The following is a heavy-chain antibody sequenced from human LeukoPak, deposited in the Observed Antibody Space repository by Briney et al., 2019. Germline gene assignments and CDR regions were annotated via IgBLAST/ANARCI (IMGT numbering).Heavy chain of an antibody. Sequence: GGSLRLSCAASGFTFSSYWMNWLRQAPGTGLEWVANINQDGSEKFYVDSVKGRFTISRDNAKNSLYLQLNSLRAEDTAVYYCARGWASSRRKAFDIWGQGTMVTVSS. V-gene: IGHV3-7*03. J-gene: IGHJ3*02. CDR3: ARGWASSRRKAFDI. CDR2: INQDGSEK. D-gene: IGHD3-16*01. CDR1: GFTFSSYW.